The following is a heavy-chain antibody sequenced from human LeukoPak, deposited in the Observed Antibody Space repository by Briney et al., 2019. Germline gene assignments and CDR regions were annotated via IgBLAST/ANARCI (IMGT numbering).Heavy chain of an antibody. CDR1: GGTFSTFG. D-gene: IGHD5-18*01. V-gene: IGHV1-69*06. J-gene: IGHJ4*02. Sequence: SVKVSCKASGGTFSTFGISWVRQAPGQGLEWVGGIIPMSGTVNNAQKFQGRVTITADKSTGTAYMELSSLRSDDTAVYYCARETGYAYGTAPLDYWGQGTLVTVSS. CDR3: ARETGYAYGTAPLDY. CDR2: IIPMSGTV.